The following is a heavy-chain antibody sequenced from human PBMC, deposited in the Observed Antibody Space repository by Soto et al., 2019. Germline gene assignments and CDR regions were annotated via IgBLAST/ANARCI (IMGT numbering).Heavy chain of an antibody. CDR3: ARGPFRARRCSGGSCYSTRYSRSFYFDY. D-gene: IGHD2-15*01. J-gene: IGHJ4*02. CDR2: INHSGST. Sequence: PSETLSLTCAVYGGSFSGYYWSCIRQPPGKGLEWIGEINHSGSTNYNPSLKSRVTISVDTSKNQFSLKLSSVTAADTAVYYCARGPFRARRCSGGSCYSTRYSRSFYFDYWGQGTLVTVSS. CDR1: GGSFSGYY. V-gene: IGHV4-34*01.